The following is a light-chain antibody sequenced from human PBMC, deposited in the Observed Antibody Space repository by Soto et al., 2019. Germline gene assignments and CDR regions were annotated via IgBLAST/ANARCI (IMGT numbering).Light chain of an antibody. V-gene: IGLV4-69*01. CDR2: LNSDGSH. CDR1: SGHSSYA. J-gene: IGLJ1*01. Sequence: QPVLTQSPSASASLGASVKLTCTLSSGHSSYAIAWHQQQPEKGPRYLMKLNSDGSHSKGDGIPDRFSGSSSGAERYLIISSLQSEDEADYYCQTWGTGIHVLGTG. CDR3: QTWGTGIHV.